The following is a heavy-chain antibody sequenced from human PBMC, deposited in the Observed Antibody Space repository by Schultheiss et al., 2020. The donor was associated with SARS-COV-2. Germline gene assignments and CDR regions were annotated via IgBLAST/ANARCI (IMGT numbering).Heavy chain of an antibody. CDR3: ARDRGYSSKDY. J-gene: IGHJ4*02. Sequence: GGSLRLSCATSGFTFSNAWLSWVRQAPGKGLEWVAVIWYDGSHKYYPDSVRGRFTISRDNSKNTLYLQMNSLRDEDTAVYYCARDRGYSSKDYWGQGTLVTVSS. CDR2: IWYDGSHK. CDR1: GFTFSNAW. V-gene: IGHV3-33*08. D-gene: IGHD5-18*01.